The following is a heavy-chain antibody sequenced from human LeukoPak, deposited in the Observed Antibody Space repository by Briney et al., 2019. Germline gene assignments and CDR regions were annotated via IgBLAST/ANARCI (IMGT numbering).Heavy chain of an antibody. Sequence: GGSLRLSCAASGFTFSSYAMSWVRQAPGKGLEWVSAISGSGGSTYYADSVKGRFTISRDKSKNTLYLQMNSLRAEDTAVYYCALSSAVTYYFDYWGQGTLVTVSS. J-gene: IGHJ4*02. CDR3: ALSSAVTYYFDY. D-gene: IGHD6-19*01. CDR1: GFTFSSYA. V-gene: IGHV3-23*01. CDR2: ISGSGGST.